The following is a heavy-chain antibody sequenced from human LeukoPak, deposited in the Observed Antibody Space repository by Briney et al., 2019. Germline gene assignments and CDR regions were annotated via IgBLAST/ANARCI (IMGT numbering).Heavy chain of an antibody. Sequence: KPSETLSLTCIFPGGSISSYYWGWIRQPPGKGLEWICYIYYSGNTNYNPSLKSRVTMSVDTSKNQFSLKLRSVTAADTAVYYCARHLGYCSSTGCNSWFAPWGQGTLVIDSS. CDR1: GGSISSYY. V-gene: IGHV4-59*01. D-gene: IGHD2-2*02. CDR3: ARHLGYCSSTGCNSWFAP. J-gene: IGHJ5*02. CDR2: IYYSGNT.